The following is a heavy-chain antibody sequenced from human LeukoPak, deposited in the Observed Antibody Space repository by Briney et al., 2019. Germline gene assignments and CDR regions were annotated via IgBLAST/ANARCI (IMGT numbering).Heavy chain of an antibody. CDR2: INPNSGDS. D-gene: IGHD3-22*01. J-gene: IGHJ4*02. V-gene: IGHV1-2*06. Sequence: ASVKVSCKASGYTFTSYAMNWVRQAPGQGLEWMGRINPNSGDSNYAQIFQGRVTMTRDTSISTVYMELSRLRSDDTAVYFCARVSDISGYYYSYWGQGTLVTVSS. CDR1: GYTFTSYA. CDR3: ARVSDISGYYYSY.